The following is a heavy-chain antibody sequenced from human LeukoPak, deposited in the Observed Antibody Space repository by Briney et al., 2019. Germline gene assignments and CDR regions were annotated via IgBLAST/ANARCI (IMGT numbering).Heavy chain of an antibody. Sequence: ASVKVSCKASGGTFSSYAISWVRQAPGQGLEWMGGIIPIFGTANYAQKFQGRVTITADESTSTAYMELSSPRSEDTAVYYCARVVHYGSGPAVGWGQGTLVTVSS. CDR3: ARVVHYGSGPAVG. D-gene: IGHD3-10*01. CDR2: IIPIFGTA. CDR1: GGTFSSYA. J-gene: IGHJ4*02. V-gene: IGHV1-69*13.